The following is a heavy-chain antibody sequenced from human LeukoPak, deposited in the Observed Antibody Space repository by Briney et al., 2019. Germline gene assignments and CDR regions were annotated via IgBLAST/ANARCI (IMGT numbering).Heavy chain of an antibody. J-gene: IGHJ6*02. V-gene: IGHV3-64*01. D-gene: IGHD1-26*01. CDR3: ARVVRWGSSGSPYYYYGMDV. Sequence: HPGGSLRLSCAASGFTFSSYAMHWVRQAPGKGLEYVSAISSNGGSTYYANSVKGRFTISRDNSKNTLYLQMGSLRAEDTAVYYCARVVRWGSSGSPYYYYGMDVWGQGTTVTVSS. CDR1: GFTFSSYA. CDR2: ISSNGGST.